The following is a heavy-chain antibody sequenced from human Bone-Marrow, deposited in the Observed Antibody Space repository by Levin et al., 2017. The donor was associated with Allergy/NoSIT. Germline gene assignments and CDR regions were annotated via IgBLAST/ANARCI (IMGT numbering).Heavy chain of an antibody. J-gene: IGHJ4*02. CDR3: ARDRGVDYGDYFDY. V-gene: IGHV3-48*02. CDR1: GFSVSTYG. Sequence: GVSLKISCAASGFSVSTYGMNWVRQAPGKGLEWLSYISRSSGTIDYADSVKGRFTISRDNAKNSLYLQMNSLRDEDTAVYYCARDRGVDYGDYFDYWGQGTLVTVSS. CDR2: ISRSSGTI. D-gene: IGHD4-17*01.